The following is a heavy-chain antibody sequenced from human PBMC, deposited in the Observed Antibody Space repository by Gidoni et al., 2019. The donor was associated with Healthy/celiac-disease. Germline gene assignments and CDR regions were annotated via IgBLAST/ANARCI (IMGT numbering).Heavy chain of an antibody. CDR3: ASSGREYYYYYYGMDV. V-gene: IGHV1-69*01. D-gene: IGHD3-10*01. CDR2: IIPICGTA. CDR1: GGTFSRYA. Sequence: QVQLVQSGAEVKKPGSSVKVSCKASGGTFSRYAISWVRQAPGQGLGWMGGIIPICGTANYAQKFQGRVTITADESTSTAYMELSSLRSEDTAVYYCASSGREYYYYYYGMDVWGQGTTVTVSS. J-gene: IGHJ6*02.